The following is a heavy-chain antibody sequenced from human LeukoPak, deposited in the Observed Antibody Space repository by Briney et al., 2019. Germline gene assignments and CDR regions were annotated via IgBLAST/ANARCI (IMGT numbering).Heavy chain of an antibody. D-gene: IGHD1-26*01. J-gene: IGHJ4*02. CDR3: ARGHSGSYYDRDFDY. V-gene: IGHV1-69*13. CDR2: IIPIFGTA. Sequence: ASVKVSCKASGGTFSSYAISWVRQAPGQGLEWMGGIIPIFGTANYAQKFQGRVTITADESTSTAYMELSSLRSEDTAVYYCARGHSGSYYDRDFDYWGQGTLVTVSS. CDR1: GGTFSSYA.